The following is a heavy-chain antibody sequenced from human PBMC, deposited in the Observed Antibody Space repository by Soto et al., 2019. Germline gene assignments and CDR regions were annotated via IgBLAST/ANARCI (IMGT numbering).Heavy chain of an antibody. J-gene: IGHJ3*02. V-gene: IGHV4-59*01. Sequence: QVQLQESGPGLVKPSETLSLTCTVSGGSISSYYWSWIRQPPGKGLEWIGYIYYSGSTNYNPSLKSRVTISVDTSKNQFSLELSSVTAADTAVYYCATSEQLRPDAFDIWGQGTMVTVSS. CDR1: GGSISSYY. CDR2: IYYSGST. D-gene: IGHD1-1*01. CDR3: ATSEQLRPDAFDI.